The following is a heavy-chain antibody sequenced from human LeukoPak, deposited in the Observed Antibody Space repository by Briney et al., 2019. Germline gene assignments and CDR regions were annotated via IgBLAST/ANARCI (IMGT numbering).Heavy chain of an antibody. V-gene: IGHV3-53*01. CDR3: AKTTYCTGGSCYSGLLEC. CDR1: GFSVSSNA. CDR2: MYIDGDT. Sequence: PGGSLRLSCAASGFSVSSNAVSWMRQAPGQGLEWVSVMYIDGDTDYVDAVKGRFTISRDNSKNTLFLQMNSLRAEDTAMYYCAKTTYCTGGSCYSGLLECWGQGTLVTVSS. D-gene: IGHD2-15*01. J-gene: IGHJ1*01.